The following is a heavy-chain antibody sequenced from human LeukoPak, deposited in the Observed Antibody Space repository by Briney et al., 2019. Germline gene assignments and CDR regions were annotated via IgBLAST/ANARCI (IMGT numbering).Heavy chain of an antibody. D-gene: IGHD5-18*01. V-gene: IGHV4-61*01. CDR3: ARVGYSYGYLDY. Sequence: SETLSLTCIVSGDSISSLYWSSISSYYWSWIRQPPGKGLEWIGYISYSGSTNYNPSLKSRVTMSVDTSKNQFSLKLGSVTAADTAVYYCARVGYSYGYLDYWGQGTLVTVSS. CDR1: GDSISSLYWSSISSYY. CDR2: ISYSGST. J-gene: IGHJ4*02.